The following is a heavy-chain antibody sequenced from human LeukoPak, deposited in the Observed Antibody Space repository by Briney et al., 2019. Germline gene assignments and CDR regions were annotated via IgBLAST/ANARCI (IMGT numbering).Heavy chain of an antibody. CDR2: INSDGSST. Sequence: GRSLRLSCAASGFTFVDYAMRWGRQAPGKGLVWGSRINSDGSSTSYADSVKGRFTISRDNAKNTPSLQMNSLRAEDTAVYYCARRREHGSGSDWLWGQGTLVTVSS. D-gene: IGHD3-10*01. V-gene: IGHV3-74*01. J-gene: IGHJ4*02. CDR1: GFTFVDYA. CDR3: ARRREHGSGSDWL.